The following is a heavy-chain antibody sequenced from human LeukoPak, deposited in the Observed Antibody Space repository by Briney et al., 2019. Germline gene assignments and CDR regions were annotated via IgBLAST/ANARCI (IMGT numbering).Heavy chain of an antibody. Sequence: GGSLRLSCAASGFTFSSYAMTWVRQAPGKGLEWLSAISGSGGSTYYADSVKGRFTISRDNSRNTVYLQMNSLRADDTAVYSCAKSLVPAAEFDYWGQGTLVTVSS. D-gene: IGHD2-2*01. CDR1: GFTFSSYA. J-gene: IGHJ4*02. CDR3: AKSLVPAAEFDY. V-gene: IGHV3-23*01. CDR2: ISGSGGST.